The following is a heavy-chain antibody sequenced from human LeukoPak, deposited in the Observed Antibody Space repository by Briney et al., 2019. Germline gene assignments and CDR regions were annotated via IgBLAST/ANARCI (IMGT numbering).Heavy chain of an antibody. CDR1: GGSISSYY. D-gene: IGHD6-13*01. V-gene: IGHV4-59*08. CDR3: ARGIAAASGYFDY. Sequence: SETLSLTCTVSGGSISSYYWSWIRQPPGKGLEWIGYIYYSGSTNHNPSLKSRVTISVDTSKNQFSLKLSSVTAADTAVYYCARGIAAASGYFDYWGQGTLVTVSS. CDR2: IYYSGST. J-gene: IGHJ4*02.